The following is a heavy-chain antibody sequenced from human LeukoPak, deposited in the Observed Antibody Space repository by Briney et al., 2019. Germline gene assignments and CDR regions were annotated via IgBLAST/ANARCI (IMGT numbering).Heavy chain of an antibody. CDR3: ARDIPYYDFWSGYYTGRDYYMDV. CDR1: GFTFSSYS. CDR2: ISSSSSYI. D-gene: IGHD3-3*01. Sequence: GGSLRLSCAASGFTFSSYSMNWVRQAPGKGLEWVSSISSSSSYIYYADSVKGRFTISRDNAKNSLYLQMNSLRAEDTAVYYCARDIPYYDFWSGYYTGRDYYMDVWGKGTTVTVSS. J-gene: IGHJ6*03. V-gene: IGHV3-21*01.